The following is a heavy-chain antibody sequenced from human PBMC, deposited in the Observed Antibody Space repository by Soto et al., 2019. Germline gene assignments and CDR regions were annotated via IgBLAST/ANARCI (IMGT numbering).Heavy chain of an antibody. J-gene: IGHJ4*02. CDR2: ISWNSGSI. V-gene: IGHV3-9*01. CDR3: AKDMASKGPDYGDYPFDY. D-gene: IGHD4-17*01. Sequence: DVQLVESGGGLVQPGRSLRLSCAASGFTFDDYAMHWVRQAPGKGLEWVSGISWNSGSIGYADSVKGRFTISRDNAKNSLYLQMNSLRAEDTALYYCAKDMASKGPDYGDYPFDYWGQGTLVTVSS. CDR1: GFTFDDYA.